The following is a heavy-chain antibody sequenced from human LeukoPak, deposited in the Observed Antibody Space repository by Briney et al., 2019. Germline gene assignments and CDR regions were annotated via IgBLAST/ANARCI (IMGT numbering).Heavy chain of an antibody. D-gene: IGHD3-9*01. Sequence: GASVKVSCKASGYTFTSYDINWVRQATGQGLEWMGWMNPNSGNTGYAQKFQGRVTMTRNTSISTAYMELSSLRSEDTAVYYWARGKRFTYYDILTGYHNWFDPWGQGTLVTVSS. CDR3: ARGKRFTYYDILTGYHNWFDP. CDR2: MNPNSGNT. J-gene: IGHJ5*02. V-gene: IGHV1-8*01. CDR1: GYTFTSYD.